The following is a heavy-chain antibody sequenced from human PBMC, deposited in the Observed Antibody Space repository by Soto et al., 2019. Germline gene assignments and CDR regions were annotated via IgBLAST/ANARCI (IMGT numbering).Heavy chain of an antibody. Sequence: QLQLQESGPGLVKPSETLSLTGTVSGDSISNSSYYWGWIRRPPGKGLEWIGTIYYSGITYYNPSLKSRVTISVDTSKNQFSLKQTSVTAADTAVYYCARHGSNWGQGTLVTVSS. CDR2: IYYSGIT. CDR3: ARHGSN. CDR1: GDSISNSSYY. J-gene: IGHJ4*02. V-gene: IGHV4-39*01.